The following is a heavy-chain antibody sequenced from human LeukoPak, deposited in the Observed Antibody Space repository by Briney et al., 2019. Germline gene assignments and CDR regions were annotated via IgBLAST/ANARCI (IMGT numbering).Heavy chain of an antibody. Sequence: PGGSLRLSCAASGFTFSSYSMNWVRQAPGKGLEWVAFISSSSAYISYADSVKGRFTISRDNAKNSLYLQMNSLRAEDTAVYYCARETESITMVRGSRQHYYGMDVWGQGTTVTVSS. CDR2: ISSSSAYI. D-gene: IGHD3-10*01. CDR1: GFTFSSYS. J-gene: IGHJ6*02. CDR3: ARETESITMVRGSRQHYYGMDV. V-gene: IGHV3-21*01.